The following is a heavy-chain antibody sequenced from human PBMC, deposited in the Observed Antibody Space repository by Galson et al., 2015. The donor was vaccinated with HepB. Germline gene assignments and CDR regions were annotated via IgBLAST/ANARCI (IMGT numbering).Heavy chain of an antibody. CDR2: IKQDGSEK. V-gene: IGHV3-7*03. Sequence: SLRLSCAASGFTFSSYWMTWVRQAPGKGLEWAANIKQDGSEKYYVDSVKGRFTISRDNAKNSLFLQMNSLRAEDTAVYYCATSRTIDYWGQGTLVIVSS. D-gene: IGHD1-14*01. CDR1: GFTFSSYW. CDR3: ATSRTIDY. J-gene: IGHJ4*02.